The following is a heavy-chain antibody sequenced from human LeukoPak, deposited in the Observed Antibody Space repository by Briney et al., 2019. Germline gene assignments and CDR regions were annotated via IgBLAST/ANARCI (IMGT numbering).Heavy chain of an antibody. D-gene: IGHD6-13*01. CDR3: AREDQQQLVNYYYYMDV. CDR1: GDSVSSNSAA. CDR2: TYYRSKWYN. Sequence: SQTLSLTCAISGDSVSSNSAAWNWIRQSPSRGLEWLGRTYYRSKWYNDYAVSVKSRITINPDTSKNQFSLQLNSVTPEDTAVYYCAREDQQQLVNYYYYMDVWGKGTTVTVSS. J-gene: IGHJ6*03. V-gene: IGHV6-1*01.